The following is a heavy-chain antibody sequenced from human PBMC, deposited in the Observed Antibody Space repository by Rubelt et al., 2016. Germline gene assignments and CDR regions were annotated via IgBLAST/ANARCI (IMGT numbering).Heavy chain of an antibody. Sequence: CVRQAPGKGLEWIGCMYYGGTTYYKPSLESRVTMSVDTSKNQFSLTLPSVTAAETAVYYCARVGGLAVAGTSNWHDPWGQGTLVTVSS. J-gene: IGHJ5*02. V-gene: IGHV4-39*07. D-gene: IGHD6-19*01. CDR2: MYYGGTT. CDR3: ARVGGLAVAGTSNWHDP.